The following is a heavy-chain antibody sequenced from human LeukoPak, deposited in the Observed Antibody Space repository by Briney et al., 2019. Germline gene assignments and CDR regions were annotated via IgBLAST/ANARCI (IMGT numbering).Heavy chain of an antibody. J-gene: IGHJ5*02. D-gene: IGHD3-10*01. V-gene: IGHV3-23*01. CDR1: GFTFSSYA. CDR2: ISGSGGST. CDR3: AKSPTWFGSPSPFGP. Sequence: GSLRLSCAASGFTFSSYAMSWVRQAPGKGLEWVSAISGSGGSTYYADSVKGRFTISRDNSKNTLYLQMNSLRAEDTAVYYCAKSPTWFGSPSPFGPWGQGTLVTVSS.